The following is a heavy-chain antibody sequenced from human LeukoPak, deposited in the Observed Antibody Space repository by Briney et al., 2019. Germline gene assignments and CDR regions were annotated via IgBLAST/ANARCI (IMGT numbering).Heavy chain of an antibody. J-gene: IGHJ4*02. Sequence: PGGSLRLSCAASGFTFSDYYMSWIRQAPGKGLEWVSYISSSGSIIYYADSVKGRFTMSRDNAKNSLYLQMNSLRAEDTAVYYCARVQKSRKSVASAVDCWGQGTVVIVSS. CDR2: ISSSGSII. D-gene: IGHD5-12*01. V-gene: IGHV3-11*04. CDR3: ARVQKSRKSVASAVDC. CDR1: GFTFSDYY.